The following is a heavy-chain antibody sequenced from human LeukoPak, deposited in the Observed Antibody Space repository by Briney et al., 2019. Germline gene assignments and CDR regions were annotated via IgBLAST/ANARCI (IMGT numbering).Heavy chain of an antibody. V-gene: IGHV4-4*07. CDR1: GGSLSSYY. CDR2: IYTSGST. J-gene: IGHJ6*03. Sequence: PSETLSLTCTVSGGSLSSYYWNWVRQPAGKGLEGSGGIYTSGSTNYNPSLKSRVTMSVDTSKNQFSLKLSSVTAADTAVYYCARGPSITMIRGGQWYYYMDVWGKGTTVTISS. D-gene: IGHD3-10*01. CDR3: ARGPSITMIRGGQWYYYMDV.